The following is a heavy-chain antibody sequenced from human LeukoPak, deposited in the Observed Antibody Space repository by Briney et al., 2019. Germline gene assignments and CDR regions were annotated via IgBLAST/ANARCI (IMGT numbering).Heavy chain of an antibody. J-gene: IGHJ4*02. CDR3: ARDLYSGIAAAGNFDY. D-gene: IGHD6-13*01. CDR1: GFIFSSSW. V-gene: IGHV3-7*01. Sequence: HPGGSLRLSCAASGFIFSSSWMSWVRQAPEKGLEWVANMNQDGSEKYYVDPVKGRFTISRDNAKNSLYLQMNSLRAEDTAVYYCARDLYSGIAAAGNFDYWGQGTLVTVSS. CDR2: MNQDGSEK.